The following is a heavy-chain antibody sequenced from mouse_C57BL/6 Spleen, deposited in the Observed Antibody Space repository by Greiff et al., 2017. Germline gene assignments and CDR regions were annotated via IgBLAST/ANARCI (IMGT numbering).Heavy chain of an antibody. D-gene: IGHD2-4*01. J-gene: IGHJ3*01. Sequence: EVMLVESEGGLVQPGSSMKLSCTASGFTFSDYYMAWVRQVPEKGLEWVANINYDGSSTYYLDSLKSRFIISRDNAKNILYLQMSSLKSEDTATYYCASWDYDGFAYWGQGTLVTVSA. CDR2: INYDGSST. CDR3: ASWDYDGFAY. CDR1: GFTFSDYY. V-gene: IGHV5-16*01.